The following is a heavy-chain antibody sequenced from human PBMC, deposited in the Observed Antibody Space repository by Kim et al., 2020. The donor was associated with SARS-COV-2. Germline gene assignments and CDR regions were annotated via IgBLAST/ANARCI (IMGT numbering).Heavy chain of an antibody. CDR3: ARGSGYSYGYFDY. CDR1: GFTFSSYW. CDR2: INSDGSST. V-gene: IGHV3-74*01. Sequence: GGSLRLSCAASGFTFSSYWMHLVRQAPGKGLVWVSRINSDGSSTSYADSVKGRFTISRDNAKNTLYLQMNSLRAEDTAVYYCARGSGYSYGYFDYWGQGILVTVSS. J-gene: IGHJ4*02. D-gene: IGHD5-18*01.